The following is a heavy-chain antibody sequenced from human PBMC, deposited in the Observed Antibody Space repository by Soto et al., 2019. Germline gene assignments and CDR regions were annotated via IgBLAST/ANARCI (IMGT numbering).Heavy chain of an antibody. J-gene: IGHJ6*02. CDR1: GGTFSSYA. V-gene: IGHV1-69*13. D-gene: IGHD2-15*01. CDR3: ARSYCSGGSCYNSIDYYYGMDV. CDR2: IIPIFGTA. Sequence: SVKVSCKASGGTFSSYAISWVRQAPGQGLEWMGGIIPIFGTANYAQKFQGRVTITADESTSTAYMELSSLRSEDTAVYYCARSYCSGGSCYNSIDYYYGMDVWGQGATVTVSS.